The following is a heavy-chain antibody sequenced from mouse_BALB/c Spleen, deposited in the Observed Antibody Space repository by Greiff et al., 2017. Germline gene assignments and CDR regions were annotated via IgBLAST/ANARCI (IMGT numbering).Heavy chain of an antibody. J-gene: IGHJ4*01. CDR1: GFSLTSYG. Sequence: QVHVKQSGPGLVQPSQSLSITCTVSGFSLTSYGVHWVRQSPGKGLEWLGVIWSGGSTDYNAAFISRLSISKDNSKSQVFFKMNSLQANDTAIYYCARIWLRYYAMDYWGQGTSVTVSS. CDR2: IWSGGST. CDR3: ARIWLRYYAMDY. V-gene: IGHV2-2*02. D-gene: IGHD2-2*01.